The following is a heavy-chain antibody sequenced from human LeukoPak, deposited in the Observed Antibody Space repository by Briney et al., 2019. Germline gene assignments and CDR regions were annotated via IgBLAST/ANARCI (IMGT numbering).Heavy chain of an antibody. Sequence: ASETLSLTCAVYGGSFSGYYWSWLRQPPGKGLEWIGEINHSGSTNYNPSLKSRVTISVDTSKNQFSLKLSSVTAADTAVYYCARARGYSYGCFDYWGQGTLVTVSS. V-gene: IGHV4-34*01. CDR2: INHSGST. D-gene: IGHD5-18*01. J-gene: IGHJ4*02. CDR3: ARARGYSYGCFDY. CDR1: GGSFSGYY.